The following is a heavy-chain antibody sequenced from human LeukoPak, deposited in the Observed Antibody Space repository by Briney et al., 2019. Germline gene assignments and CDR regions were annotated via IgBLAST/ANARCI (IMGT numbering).Heavy chain of an antibody. Sequence: GGSLRLSCAASGFTVSNNYMTWVRQAPGKGLEWVSVIYSGGRTYYADSVRGRFTISRDNSKHTVYLQMDSLRAEDTAVYYCAKSHVSTATGTGRYFDYWGQGTMVTVSS. D-gene: IGHD3-9*01. CDR1: GFTVSNNY. CDR3: AKSHVSTATGTGRYFDY. J-gene: IGHJ4*02. V-gene: IGHV3-53*01. CDR2: IYSGGRT.